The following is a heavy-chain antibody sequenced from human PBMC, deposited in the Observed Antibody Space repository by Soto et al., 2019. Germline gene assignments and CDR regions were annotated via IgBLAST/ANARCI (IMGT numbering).Heavy chain of an antibody. CDR2: INAGNGDT. CDR1: GYTFSSYV. Sequence: QVQLVQSGAEVRKPGASVKVSCKASGYTFSSYVMHWVRQAPGQRLEWMGCINAGNGDTKYSQKFQGRVTITRDSSASTAYMELSSLTSEDTAVYYCARDQPHTGHDCWGEGTLVTVSS. CDR3: ARDQPHTGHDC. V-gene: IGHV1-3*01. D-gene: IGHD3-10*01. J-gene: IGHJ4*02.